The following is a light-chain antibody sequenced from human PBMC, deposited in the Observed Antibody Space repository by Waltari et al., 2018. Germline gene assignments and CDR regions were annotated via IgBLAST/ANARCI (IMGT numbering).Light chain of an antibody. J-gene: IGKJ1*01. CDR3: QQYYSTPRT. V-gene: IGKV4-1*01. CDR2: WAS. CDR1: QSVLYSSNNKNY. Sequence: DIVMTQSPDSLAVSLGERATINCKSSQSVLYSSNNKNYLAWYQQRPGQPPKLLIYWASTREAGVPDRFSGSGSGTDFTLTISSLQAEDVAVYYCQQYYSTPRTFGQGIKVEIE.